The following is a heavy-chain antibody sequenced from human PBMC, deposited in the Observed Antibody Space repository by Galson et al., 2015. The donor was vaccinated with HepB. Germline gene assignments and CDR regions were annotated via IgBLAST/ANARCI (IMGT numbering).Heavy chain of an antibody. CDR2: ITGEGDST. V-gene: IGHV3-23*01. CDR3: AKGYGLFDS. D-gene: IGHD3-16*01. Sequence: SLRLSCAASGFAFDNHAMSWVRQAPGRGLEWISGITGEGDSTFYADSVKGRFTVSKDNSDNMLFLQMNSLRAEDAGLYFCAKGYGLFDSWGQGILVTVSS. J-gene: IGHJ5*01. CDR1: GFAFDNHA.